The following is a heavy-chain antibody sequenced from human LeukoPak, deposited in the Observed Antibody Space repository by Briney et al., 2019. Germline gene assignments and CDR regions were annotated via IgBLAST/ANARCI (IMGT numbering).Heavy chain of an antibody. CDR2: IYYSGST. D-gene: IGHD3-10*01. J-gene: IGHJ4*02. CDR3: ARARRGAAGFFDS. Sequence: SETLSLTCTVSGGSISSYYWSWIRQPPGKGLEWIGYIYYSGSTNYNPSLKSRVTISVDTSKNQFSLKLSSVTAADTAVFYCARARRGAAGFFDSWGQGTLVTVSS. CDR1: GGSISSYY. V-gene: IGHV4-59*01.